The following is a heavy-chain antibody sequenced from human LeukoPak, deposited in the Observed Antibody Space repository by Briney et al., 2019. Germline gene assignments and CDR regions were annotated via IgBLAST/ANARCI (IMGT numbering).Heavy chain of an antibody. CDR3: ARELQSGTYSEYYFDY. V-gene: IGHV1-2*02. CDR2: INPNRGGT. J-gene: IGHJ4*02. CDR1: GYTFTGYY. Sequence: ASVKVSRKASGYTFTGYYIHWVRQAPGQGPEWMGWINPNRGGTNYAQKFQGRVTMTRDTSISTAYMELSGLRSDDTAVYYCARELQSGTYSEYYFDYWGQGTLVTVSS. D-gene: IGHD1-26*01.